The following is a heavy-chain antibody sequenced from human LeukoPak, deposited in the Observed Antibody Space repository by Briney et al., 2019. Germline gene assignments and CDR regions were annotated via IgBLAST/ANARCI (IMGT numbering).Heavy chain of an antibody. Sequence: GGSLRLSCAASGFTFSSYEMNWVRQAPGKGLEWVSYISSSGSTIYYADSVKGRFTISRDNAKNSLYLQMNSLRAEDTAFYYCASAYCGGDCYSAWGQGTLVTVSS. CDR2: ISSSGSTI. J-gene: IGHJ4*02. CDR1: GFTFSSYE. D-gene: IGHD2-21*02. V-gene: IGHV3-48*03. CDR3: ASAYCGGDCYSA.